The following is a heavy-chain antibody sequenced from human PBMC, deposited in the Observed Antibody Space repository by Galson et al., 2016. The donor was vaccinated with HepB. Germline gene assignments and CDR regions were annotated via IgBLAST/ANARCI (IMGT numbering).Heavy chain of an antibody. CDR2: IYHSGIT. D-gene: IGHD2-2*01. J-gene: IGHJ4*02. CDR1: GGSITSGGYY. Sequence: TLSLTCTVSGGSITSGGYYWYWIRQHPGKGLEWIGYIYHSGITHYNLSLKSRVAISADTSKNQFSLKLSSVTAADTAVYYCGGGCSTDSCPHEYWGQGTLVTVSS. V-gene: IGHV4-31*03. CDR3: GGGCSTDSCPHEY.